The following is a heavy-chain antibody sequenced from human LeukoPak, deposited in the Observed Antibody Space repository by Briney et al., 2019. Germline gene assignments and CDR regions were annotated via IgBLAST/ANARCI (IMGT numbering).Heavy chain of an antibody. D-gene: IGHD4-17*01. CDR1: GGTFSSYA. J-gene: IGHJ4*02. CDR2: IIPIFGTA. V-gene: IGHV1-69*05. CDR3: ARGLWNGDYYGGFDY. Sequence: SVTVSCKASGGTFSSYAISWVRQAPGQGLEWMGGIIPIFGTANYAQKFQGRVTITTDESTSTAYMELSSLRSEDTAVYYCARGLWNGDYYGGFDYWGQGTLVTVSS.